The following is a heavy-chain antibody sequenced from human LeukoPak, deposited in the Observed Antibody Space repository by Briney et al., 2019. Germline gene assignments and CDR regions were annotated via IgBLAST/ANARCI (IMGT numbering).Heavy chain of an antibody. CDR2: IDWDDDK. CDR3: ARIRYCSSNSCYFDS. Sequence: GPTLVNPTHTHTLTCTFSGFSLSTSGICVSWIRQPPGKALERLALIDWDDDKYYSTSLKTRLTISKDTYKNQVVLTMTNMDPVDTATYYCARIRYCSSNSCYFDSWGQGTLVTVSS. V-gene: IGHV2-70*01. J-gene: IGHJ4*02. D-gene: IGHD2-2*01. CDR1: GFSLSTSGIC.